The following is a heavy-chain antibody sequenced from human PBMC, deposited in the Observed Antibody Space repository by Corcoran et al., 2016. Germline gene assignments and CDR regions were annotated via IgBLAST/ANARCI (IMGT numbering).Heavy chain of an antibody. J-gene: IGHJ6*02. CDR3: ARAEIYDYVWGSYRTDYGMDV. Sequence: QVQLVQSGAEVKKPGASVKVSCKASGYTFTSYGISWVRQAPGQGLEWMGWISAYNGNTNYAQKLQGRVTMTTDTSTSTAYMELRSLRSDDTAMYYCARAEIYDYVWGSYRTDYGMDVWGQGTTVTVSS. CDR2: ISAYNGNT. V-gene: IGHV1-18*01. CDR1: GYTFTSYG. D-gene: IGHD3-16*02.